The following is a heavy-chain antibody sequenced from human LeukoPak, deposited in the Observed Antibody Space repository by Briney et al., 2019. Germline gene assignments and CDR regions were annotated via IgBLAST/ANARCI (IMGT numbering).Heavy chain of an antibody. CDR1: GFIFSDAW. CDR3: ARVGGYDILTGSLDY. CDR2: ISSSGSTI. J-gene: IGHJ4*02. D-gene: IGHD3-9*01. Sequence: GGSLRLSCAASGFIFSDAWMTWVRQAPGKGLEWVSYISSSGSTIYYADSVKGRFTISRDNAKNSLYLQMNSLRAEDTAVYYCARVGGYDILTGSLDYWGQGTLVTVSS. V-gene: IGHV3-11*04.